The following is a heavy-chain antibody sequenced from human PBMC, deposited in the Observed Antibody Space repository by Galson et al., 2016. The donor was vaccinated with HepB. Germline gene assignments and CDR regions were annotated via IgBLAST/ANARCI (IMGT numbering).Heavy chain of an antibody. Sequence: SLRLSCAASGFIFSTYWMSWVRQAPGKGLEWVANIKQDGSEKYYVDSVKGRFTISRDNAKNSLYLQMNSLRGEDTAVYYCARGRGVDVWGQGTTVTVSS. CDR2: IKQDGSEK. V-gene: IGHV3-7*03. CDR1: GFIFSTYW. J-gene: IGHJ6*02. CDR3: ARGRGVDV.